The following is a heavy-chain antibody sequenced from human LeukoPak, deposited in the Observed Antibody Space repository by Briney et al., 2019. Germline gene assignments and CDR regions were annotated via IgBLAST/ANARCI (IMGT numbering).Heavy chain of an antibody. CDR1: GXTFSSCR. D-gene: IGHD5-18*01. CDR3: ACLPWIQLWPYYFDY. J-gene: IGHJ4*02. CDR2: ISSSSSYI. Sequence: GGSLRLSYASSGXTFSSCRMNWVRQAPGKGLEWVSSISSSSSYIYYADSVKGRFTISRDNAKNSLYLQMNSLRAEDTAVYYCACLPWIQLWPYYFDYWGQGTLVTVSS. V-gene: IGHV3-21*01.